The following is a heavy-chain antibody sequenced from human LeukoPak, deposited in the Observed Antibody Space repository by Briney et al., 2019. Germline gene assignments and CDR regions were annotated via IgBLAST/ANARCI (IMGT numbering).Heavy chain of an antibody. J-gene: IGHJ4*02. CDR1: GYTFTSYD. D-gene: IGHD2-2*01. V-gene: IGHV1-8*01. CDR3: ARGVVVVPQLSISH. CDR2: MNPNSGNT. Sequence: GASVKVSCKASGYTFTSYDINWVRQATGQGLEWMGWMNPNSGNTGYAQKFQGRVTMTRNTSISTAYMELSSLRSDDTAVYYCARGVVVVPQLSISHWGQGTLVTVSS.